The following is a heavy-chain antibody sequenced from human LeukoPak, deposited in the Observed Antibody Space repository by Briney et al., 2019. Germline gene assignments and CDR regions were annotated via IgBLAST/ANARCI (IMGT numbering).Heavy chain of an antibody. Sequence: SETLSLTCTVSGGSISSYYWSWIRQPPGKGLEWIGYIYYSGSTNYNPSLKSRVTISVDTSKNQFSLKLSSVTAADTAVYYCARDEFSGYSGSQNWFDPWGQGTLVTVSS. CDR3: ARDEFSGYSGSQNWFDP. D-gene: IGHD1-26*01. V-gene: IGHV4-59*12. J-gene: IGHJ5*02. CDR2: IYYSGST. CDR1: GGSISSYY.